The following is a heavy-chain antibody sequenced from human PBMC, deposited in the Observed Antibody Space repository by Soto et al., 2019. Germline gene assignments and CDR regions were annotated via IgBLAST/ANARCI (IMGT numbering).Heavy chain of an antibody. D-gene: IGHD1-26*01. Sequence: QITLKESGPTLVKPTQTLTLTCTFSGFSLNTSEVGVGWIRQPPGKALECLALIYCHDDKRYSPSLISRLTMTKNISKKQVLLTLTNMDTLDTVTYYCAHTFRKSGRHEGFDYWGQGTLVTVSS. V-gene: IGHV2-5*01. J-gene: IGHJ4*02. CDR3: AHTFRKSGRHEGFDY. CDR1: GFSLNTSEVG. CDR2: IYCHDDK.